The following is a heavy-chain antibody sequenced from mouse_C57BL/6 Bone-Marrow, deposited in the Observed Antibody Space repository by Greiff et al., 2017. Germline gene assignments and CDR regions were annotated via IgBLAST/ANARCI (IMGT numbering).Heavy chain of an antibody. J-gene: IGHJ2*01. CDR3: ARDDDYYFDY. CDR2: ISAGGSYT. Sequence: EVQRVQPGGGLVKPGGSLKLSCAASGFTFSSYAMSWVRQTPEQRLEWVATISAGGSYTYYPDNVKGRSTLSRDNAKNNLYLQMSHLRSEDTAVYYCARDDDYYFDYWGQGTTLTVSS. D-gene: IGHD2-4*01. V-gene: IGHV5-4*01. CDR1: GFTFSSYA.